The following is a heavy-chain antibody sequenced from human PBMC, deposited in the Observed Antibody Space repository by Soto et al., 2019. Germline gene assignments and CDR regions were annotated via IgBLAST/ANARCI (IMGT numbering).Heavy chain of an antibody. J-gene: IGHJ6*02. CDR1: GFTFSSYS. Sequence: EVQLVESGGGLVQPGGSLRLSCAASGFTFSSYSMNWVRQAPGKGLEWVSYISSSSSTIYYADSVKGRFTISRDNAKNSLYRQMNSLRAEDTAVYYCARVGLISYYYGMDVWGQGTTVTVSS. V-gene: IGHV3-48*01. CDR2: ISSSSSTI. CDR3: ARVGLISYYYGMDV.